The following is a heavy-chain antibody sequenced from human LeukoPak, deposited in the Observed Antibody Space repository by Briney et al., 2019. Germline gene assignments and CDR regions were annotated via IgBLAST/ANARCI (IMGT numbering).Heavy chain of an antibody. J-gene: IGHJ4*02. CDR2: ISGSGGST. V-gene: IGHV3-23*01. CDR3: AKDSVVGGSYYIKGPFDY. Sequence: PGGSLRLSCAASGFTFSSYAMSWVRQAPGKGLEWVSAISGSGGSTYYADSVKGRFTISRDNSKNTLYLQMNSLRAEDTAVYYCAKDSVVGGSYYIKGPFDYWGQGTLVTVSS. D-gene: IGHD1-26*01. CDR1: GFTFSSYA.